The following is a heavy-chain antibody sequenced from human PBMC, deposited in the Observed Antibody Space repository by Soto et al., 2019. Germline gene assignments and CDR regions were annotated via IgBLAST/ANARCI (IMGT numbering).Heavy chain of an antibody. V-gene: IGHV3-73*01. CDR1: GFTFSGSA. Sequence: GGSLRLSCAASGFTFSGSAMHWVRQASGKGLEWVGRIRSKANSYATAYAASVKGRFTISRDDSKNTAYLQMNSLKTEDTAVYYCTSPTIYYDSSGYRRIDYWGQGTLVTVSS. J-gene: IGHJ4*02. CDR2: IRSKANSYAT. D-gene: IGHD3-22*01. CDR3: TSPTIYYDSSGYRRIDY.